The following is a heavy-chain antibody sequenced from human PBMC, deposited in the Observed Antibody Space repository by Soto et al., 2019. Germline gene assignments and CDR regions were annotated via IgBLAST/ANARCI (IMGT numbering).Heavy chain of an antibody. Sequence: GSLRLSCAASGFTFSRYGMNWLRQAPGKGLEWVASISSSTSYVYYADSVKGRFSTSRDNAKNILYLEMYGLRTEDTAVYYCARDPSEGRVGNWFESWGQGTLVTVSS. D-gene: IGHD2-2*01. CDR1: GFTFSRYG. CDR2: ISSSTSYV. J-gene: IGHJ5*01. CDR3: ARDPSEGRVGNWFES. V-gene: IGHV3-21*06.